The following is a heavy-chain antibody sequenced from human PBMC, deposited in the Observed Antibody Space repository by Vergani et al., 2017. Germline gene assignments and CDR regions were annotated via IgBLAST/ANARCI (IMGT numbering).Heavy chain of an antibody. D-gene: IGHD1-26*01. Sequence: QVQLVQSGAEVKKPGASVKVSCKASGYTFTGYYMHWVRQAPGQGLEGMGWINPNSGGTNYAQKFQGRVTMTRVTSISTAYMELSRLRSDDTAVYYCAREGIYSGSYSGYFDPWGQGTLVTVSS. J-gene: IGHJ4*02. CDR2: INPNSGGT. CDR1: GYTFTGYY. CDR3: AREGIYSGSYSGYFDP. V-gene: IGHV1-2*02.